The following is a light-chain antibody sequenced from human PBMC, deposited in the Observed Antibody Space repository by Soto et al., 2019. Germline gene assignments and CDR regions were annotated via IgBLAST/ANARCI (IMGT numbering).Light chain of an antibody. J-gene: IGLJ1*01. CDR1: TSDFGNYNF. V-gene: IGLV2-8*01. CDR2: EVT. CDR3: SSYTGSSNFV. Sequence: QSALTQPPSASGSPGQSVTISCTGTTSDFGNYNFVSWYQQHPGEAPKLLIYEVTQRPSGVPDRFSGSKSGNTASLTVSGLQAEDEADYYCSSYTGSSNFVFGTGNKLTVL.